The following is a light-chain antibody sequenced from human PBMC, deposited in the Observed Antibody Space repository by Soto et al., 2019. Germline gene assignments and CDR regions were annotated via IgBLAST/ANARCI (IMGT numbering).Light chain of an antibody. CDR3: SSYPTSSTLVV. Sequence: QSALTQPASVSGSPGQSITISCTGTSSDVGGYNYVSWYQQHPGKVPKLMIYEVSHRPSGVSDRFSGSKSGNTASLTISGLQAEDEADYYCSSYPTSSTLVVFGGGTPLTVL. CDR1: SSDVGGYNY. V-gene: IGLV2-14*01. CDR2: EVS. J-gene: IGLJ2*01.